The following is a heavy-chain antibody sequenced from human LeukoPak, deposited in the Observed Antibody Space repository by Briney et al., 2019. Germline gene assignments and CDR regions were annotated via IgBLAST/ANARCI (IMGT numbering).Heavy chain of an antibody. J-gene: IGHJ5*02. CDR3: ARSIAVTGKRWLDP. V-gene: IGHV4-61*09. Sequence: SETLSLTCTVSGDSITSSSYYWSWIRQPAGKGPEWIGHIHTNGGTKYNPSLESRVTISLETSDNQFSLELNSVTATDTAVYYCARSIAVTGKRWLDPWGQGTLVTVSS. CDR2: IHTNGGT. CDR1: GDSITSSSYY. D-gene: IGHD6-19*01.